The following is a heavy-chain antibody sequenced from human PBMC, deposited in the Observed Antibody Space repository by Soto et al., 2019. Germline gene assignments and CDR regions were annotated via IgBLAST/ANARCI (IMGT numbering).Heavy chain of an antibody. CDR1: GGSFRNYV. D-gene: IGHD6-19*01. CDR3: AMIDYSSGSDY. Sequence: QVQLVQSGAEVKKPGSSVKVSCRASGGSFRNYVMSWVRQAPGQGLEWMGGIIPVFETRTYAQKFQGRVTITADDSTSTAYMELSSLRSEDTAVYYCAMIDYSSGSDYWGQGTLVTVSS. V-gene: IGHV1-69*01. CDR2: IIPVFETR. J-gene: IGHJ4*02.